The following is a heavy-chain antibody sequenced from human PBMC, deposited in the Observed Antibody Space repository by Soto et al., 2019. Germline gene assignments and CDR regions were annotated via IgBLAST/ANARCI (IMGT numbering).Heavy chain of an antibody. CDR3: ARGGLKHMAKRGYYGMDV. CDR1: GYTFTRYY. Sequence: GASVKVSCKASGYTFTRYYMHWVRQAPGQGLEWMGIINPSGGGTSYAQKFQGRVTMTRDTSTSTVYMELSSLRSEDTAVYYCARGGLKHMAKRGYYGMDVWGQGTTVTVSS. V-gene: IGHV1-46*01. J-gene: IGHJ6*02. CDR2: INPSGGGT. D-gene: IGHD5-12*01.